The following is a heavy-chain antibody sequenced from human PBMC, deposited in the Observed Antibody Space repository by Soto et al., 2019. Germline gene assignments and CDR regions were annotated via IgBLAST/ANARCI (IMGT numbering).Heavy chain of an antibody. D-gene: IGHD5-18*01. Sequence: PGGSLRLSCAASGFTFSSYAMSWVRQAPGKRLEWVSAISGSGGSTYYADSVKGRFTISRDNSKNTLYLQMNSLRAEDTAVYYCAKDPSREQLHDYWGQGTLVTVSS. CDR3: AKDPSREQLHDY. CDR1: GFTFSSYA. J-gene: IGHJ4*02. CDR2: ISGSGGST. V-gene: IGHV3-23*01.